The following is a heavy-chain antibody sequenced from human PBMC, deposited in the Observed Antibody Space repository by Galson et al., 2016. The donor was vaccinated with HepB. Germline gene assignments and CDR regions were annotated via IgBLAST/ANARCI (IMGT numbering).Heavy chain of an antibody. CDR2: VYHTGST. CDR1: GGPITSSGDY. V-gene: IGHV4-39*07. J-gene: IGHJ4*02. Sequence: ETLSLTCSVSGGPITSSGDYWTWIRQPPGRGLEWIGAVYHTGSTYYNPSLTSRVTLSIDTSRNQFSLRVNSVTAADTAMYYCVKDRGFATMDWGGQGALATVSS. D-gene: IGHD3-10*01. CDR3: VKDRGFATMDW.